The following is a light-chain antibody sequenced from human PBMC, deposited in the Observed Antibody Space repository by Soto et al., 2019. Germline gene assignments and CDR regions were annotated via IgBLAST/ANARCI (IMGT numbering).Light chain of an antibody. V-gene: IGLV2-18*02. CDR2: EVS. Sequence: QSVLTQPPSVSGSPGQSVTISCTGTSSDVGSYNRVSWYQQPPGTAPKLIIYEVSNRPSGVPDRFSGSKSGNTASLTISGIQAEDEADYYCSSYTSSSTLVFGGGTQLTVL. CDR1: SSDVGSYNR. CDR3: SSYTSSSTLV. J-gene: IGLJ2*01.